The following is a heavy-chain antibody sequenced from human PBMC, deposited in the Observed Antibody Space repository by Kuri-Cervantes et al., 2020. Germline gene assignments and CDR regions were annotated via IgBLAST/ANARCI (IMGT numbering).Heavy chain of an antibody. V-gene: IGHV4-59*12. CDR2: IYYSGST. Sequence: ESLKISCTVSGGSISSYYWSWIRQPPGKGLEWIGYIYYSGSTNYNPSLKSRVTISVDTSKNQFSLKLSSVTAADTAVYYCARGRITIFGVVIMSLRAFDIWGQGTMVTVSS. CDR1: GGSISSYY. D-gene: IGHD3-3*01. J-gene: IGHJ3*02. CDR3: ARGRITIFGVVIMSLRAFDI.